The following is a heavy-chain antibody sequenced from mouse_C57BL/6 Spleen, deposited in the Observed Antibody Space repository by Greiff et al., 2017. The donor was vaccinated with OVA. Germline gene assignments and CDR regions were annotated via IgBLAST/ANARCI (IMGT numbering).Heavy chain of an antibody. CDR1: GYAFSSSW. CDR2: IYPGDGDT. D-gene: IGHD3-1*01. V-gene: IGHV1-82*01. CDR3: ARSGSWDFDY. Sequence: QVQLQQSGPELVKPGASVKISCKASGYAFSSSWMNWVKQRPGQGLEWIGRIYPGDGDTNYNGKFKGKATLTAEKSSSTAYMQLSSLTSEDSAVYFCARSGSWDFDYWGQGTTLTVSS. J-gene: IGHJ2*01.